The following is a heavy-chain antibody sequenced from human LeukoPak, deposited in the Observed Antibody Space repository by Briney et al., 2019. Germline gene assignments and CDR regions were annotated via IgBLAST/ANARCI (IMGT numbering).Heavy chain of an antibody. V-gene: IGHV2-5*02. Sequence: SGPTLVKPTQTLTLTCIFSGFSLSTSEVGVGWIRQPPGKALEWLTPIYWDDDKRYSPSLKSRLTITKDTSKNQVVLTMTNMDPVDTATYYCAHSRPGTTIFHYWGQGTLVTVSS. D-gene: IGHD1-7*01. CDR2: IYWDDDK. J-gene: IGHJ4*02. CDR1: GFSLSTSEVG. CDR3: AHSRPGTTIFHY.